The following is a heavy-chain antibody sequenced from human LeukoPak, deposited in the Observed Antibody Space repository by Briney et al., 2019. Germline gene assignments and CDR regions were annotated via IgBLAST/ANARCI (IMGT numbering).Heavy chain of an antibody. Sequence: ASVKVSCKASGYTFTTDNMHWVRQAPGQGLEWMGVINPRSGDTRYAQKFQGRVTMTRETSTNTVYMELSSLRSEDTAVYYCARVDTANYFDYWGQGTLVTVSS. CDR1: GYTFTTDN. V-gene: IGHV1-46*01. CDR2: INPRSGDT. CDR3: ARVDTANYFDY. D-gene: IGHD5-18*01. J-gene: IGHJ4*02.